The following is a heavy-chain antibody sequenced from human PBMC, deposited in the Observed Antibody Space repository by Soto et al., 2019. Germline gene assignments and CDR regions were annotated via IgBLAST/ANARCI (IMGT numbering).Heavy chain of an antibody. Sequence: DASVKVSCKASGYTFTSYDINWVRQATGQGLEWMGWMNPNSGNTGYAQKFQGRVTMTRNTSISTAYMELSSLRSEDTAVYYCARCGSVYYYDSSGSSGMDVWGQGNTVTV. CDR1: GYTFTSYD. CDR3: ARCGSVYYYDSSGSSGMDV. D-gene: IGHD3-22*01. V-gene: IGHV1-8*01. CDR2: MNPNSGNT. J-gene: IGHJ6*02.